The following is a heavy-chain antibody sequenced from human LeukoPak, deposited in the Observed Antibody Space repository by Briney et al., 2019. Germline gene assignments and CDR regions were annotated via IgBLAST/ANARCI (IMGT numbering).Heavy chain of an antibody. CDR1: GYTFTSYD. J-gene: IGHJ6*03. CDR2: MNPNSGNT. Sequence: GASVKVSCKASGYTFTSYDINWVRQATGQGLEWMGWMNPNSGNTGYAQKFQGRVTMTRNTSISTAYMELSSLRSEDTAVYYCARDSNRGSYYYMDVWGKGTTVTVSS. D-gene: IGHD2/OR15-2a*01. V-gene: IGHV1-8*01. CDR3: ARDSNRGSYYYMDV.